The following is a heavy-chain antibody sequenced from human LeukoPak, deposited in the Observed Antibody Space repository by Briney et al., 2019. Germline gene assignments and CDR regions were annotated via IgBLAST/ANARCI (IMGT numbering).Heavy chain of an antibody. D-gene: IGHD2-2*01. V-gene: IGHV1-2*02. CDR3: ARELNIVVVPAARGDGMDV. Sequence: ASVKVSCKASGYTFTGYYMHWVRQAPGQGLEWMGWINPNSGGTNYAQKFQGRVTMTRDTSISTAYMELSRLRSDDTAVYYCARELNIVVVPAARGDGMDVWGQGTTVTASS. J-gene: IGHJ6*02. CDR1: GYTFTGYY. CDR2: INPNSGGT.